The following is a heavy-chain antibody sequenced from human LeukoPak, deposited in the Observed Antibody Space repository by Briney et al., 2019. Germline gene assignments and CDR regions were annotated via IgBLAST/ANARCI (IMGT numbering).Heavy chain of an antibody. CDR1: GFTFSNSA. J-gene: IGHJ3*02. Sequence: SVNVSCKASGFTFSNSALQWVRQARGQGLEWIEWIIVDSGKTYDAKKFQGRVTITRDMSTTTAYLELSSLRSEDTAVYYCAALGYAIFGVGDDAFDIWGQGTMVTVSS. CDR3: AALGYAIFGVGDDAFDI. CDR2: IIVDSGKT. V-gene: IGHV1-58*01. D-gene: IGHD3-3*01.